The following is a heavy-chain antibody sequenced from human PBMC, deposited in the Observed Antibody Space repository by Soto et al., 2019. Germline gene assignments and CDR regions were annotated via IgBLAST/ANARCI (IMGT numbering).Heavy chain of an antibody. J-gene: IGHJ3*01. D-gene: IGHD3-10*01. Sequence: EVQLVESGGGLVRPGGSLRLSCAASGFTFSYYWMHWVRQAPGKGLVWVSRIHSDGSSTTYADFVKGRFIISRDNARNTVDLLMNSVRVEDTAVYYCASGDRGAFDLWGPGTVVTVSS. CDR3: ASGDRGAFDL. CDR2: IHSDGSST. CDR1: GFTFSYYW. V-gene: IGHV3-74*01.